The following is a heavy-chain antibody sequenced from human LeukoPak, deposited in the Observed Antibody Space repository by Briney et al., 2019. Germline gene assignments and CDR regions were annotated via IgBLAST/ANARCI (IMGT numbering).Heavy chain of an antibody. CDR1: GSTFARYY. V-gene: IGHV1-46*01. Sequence: GASVKVSCKASGSTFARYYIHWVRQAPGQGLERMGIINPSGGSTRYAQKFQGRVTMTRDTYTSSVYMELSSLRSDDTAVYYCARGIYYDSSGSFDPWGQGTLVTVSS. CDR2: INPSGGST. D-gene: IGHD3-22*01. J-gene: IGHJ5*02. CDR3: ARGIYYDSSGSFDP.